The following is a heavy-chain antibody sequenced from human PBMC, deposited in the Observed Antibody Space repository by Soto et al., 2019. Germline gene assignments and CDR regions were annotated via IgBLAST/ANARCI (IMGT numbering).Heavy chain of an antibody. V-gene: IGHV1-69*17. D-gene: IGHD3-10*01. Sequence: QVQLVQSGAEVKKPGSSVRVSCKSSGGTFSSYAVSWVRQAPGQGLEWMGGIIPVFGIATYAQEFQGRVNITADKSTHTAHMELSSLRSDDTAVFYCARGKSYYGSGRGIYDYYSLDVWGQGTTVTVSS. CDR2: IIPVFGIA. CDR1: GGTFSSYA. J-gene: IGHJ6*02. CDR3: ARGKSYYGSGRGIYDYYSLDV.